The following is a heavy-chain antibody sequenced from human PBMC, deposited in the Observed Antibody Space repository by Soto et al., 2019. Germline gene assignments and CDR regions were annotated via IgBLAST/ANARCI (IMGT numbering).Heavy chain of an antibody. Sequence: PGGSLRLSCAASGFTFSSYGMHWVRQAPGKGLEWVAVISYDGSNKYYADSVKGRFTISGDNSKNTLYLQMNSLRAEDTAVYYCAKDLYCSGGSCYSGYYYYGMDVWGQGTTVTVS. CDR2: ISYDGSNK. CDR1: GFTFSSYG. CDR3: AKDLYCSGGSCYSGYYYYGMDV. J-gene: IGHJ6*02. D-gene: IGHD2-15*01. V-gene: IGHV3-30*18.